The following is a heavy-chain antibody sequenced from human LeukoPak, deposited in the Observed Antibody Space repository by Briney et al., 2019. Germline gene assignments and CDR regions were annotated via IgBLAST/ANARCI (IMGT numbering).Heavy chain of an antibody. D-gene: IGHD2-2*01. J-gene: IGHJ4*01. CDR2: MISNGNTE. CDR1: GFTFSSYA. CDR3: ARDYGYCRGNTCYASFDY. Sequence: PGGSLRLSCAASGFTFSSYAMNWVRQAPGKGLEWVSMISNGNTEHYADSVKGRFTVSRDNARNSAYLQMNSLRDEDTAMYYCARDYGYCRGNTCYASFDYWGHGTLVTVSS. V-gene: IGHV3-48*02.